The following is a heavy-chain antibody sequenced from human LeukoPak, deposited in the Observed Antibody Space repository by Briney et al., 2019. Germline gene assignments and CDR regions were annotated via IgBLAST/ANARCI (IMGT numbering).Heavy chain of an antibody. J-gene: IGHJ4*02. CDR2: INPDGRRT. Sequence: GARRLSGAASGFTVSSNDMSWVRPAPGKGRVWVSRINPDGRRTAYADSVKGRFTSSRDNAKNTLYLRMNSLRADDTAVYYCARGGLEPVDNWGQGTLVTVSS. CDR3: ARGGLEPVDN. CDR1: GFTVSSND. V-gene: IGHV3-74*01. D-gene: IGHD1-1*01.